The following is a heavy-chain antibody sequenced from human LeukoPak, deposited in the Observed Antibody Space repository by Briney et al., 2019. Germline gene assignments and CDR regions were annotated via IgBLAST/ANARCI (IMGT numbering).Heavy chain of an antibody. Sequence: PSETLSLTCANYGGPFSGFFWSWIRQPPGKGLEWIGEINHSGGTNYNPSLKSRVTISVDTSKNQFSLKLSSVTAADTAVYYCARDSVPAAQYYYYYYMDVWGKGTTVTVSS. V-gene: IGHV4-34*01. CDR2: INHSGGT. J-gene: IGHJ6*03. CDR3: ARDSVPAAQYYYYYYMDV. CDR1: GGPFSGFF. D-gene: IGHD2-2*01.